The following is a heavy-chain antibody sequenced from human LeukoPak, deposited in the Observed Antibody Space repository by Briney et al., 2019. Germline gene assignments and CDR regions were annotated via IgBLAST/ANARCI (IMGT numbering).Heavy chain of an antibody. CDR2: ICSSSSYI. Sequence: GGSLTLSCAVSGFTLCSYNMNWVRQAPGKGLEWVSSICSSSSYIYYPDSVTGRFTISRDNAKNSLYLQMNSLRAEDTAVYYCARDAVLIGLDYWGQGTLVTVSS. J-gene: IGHJ4*02. V-gene: IGHV3-21*01. CDR1: GFTLCSYN. CDR3: ARDAVLIGLDY.